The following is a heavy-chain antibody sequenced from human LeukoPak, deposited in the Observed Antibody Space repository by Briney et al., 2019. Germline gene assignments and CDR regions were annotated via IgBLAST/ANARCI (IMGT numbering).Heavy chain of an antibody. J-gene: IGHJ4*02. Sequence: PGGSLRLSCAASGFTFSNYWMSWVRQAPGKGLEWVANIKQDGSEKFYVDSVKGRLTISRDNAKNSLYLQMNSLRVEDTAVYYCARVQGSGGPGIFEYWGQGTLVTVSS. CDR2: IKQDGSEK. D-gene: IGHD1-26*01. CDR1: GFTFSNYW. CDR3: ARVQGSGGPGIFEY. V-gene: IGHV3-7*01.